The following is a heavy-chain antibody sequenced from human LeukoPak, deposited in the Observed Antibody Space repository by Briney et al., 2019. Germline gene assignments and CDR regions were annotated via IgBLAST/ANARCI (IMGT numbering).Heavy chain of an antibody. CDR1: GGSISNYY. V-gene: IGHV4-59*01. Sequence: SETLSLTCSVSGGSISNYYWSWIRQPPGKGLECMAYIHYSGNTNYNPSLKSRVTISVDTSKNQFSLKLASVTAADAAVYYCARVDDTSGYFYKFDYWGQGTLGTVSS. D-gene: IGHD3-22*01. CDR3: ARVDDTSGYFYKFDY. CDR2: IHYSGNT. J-gene: IGHJ4*02.